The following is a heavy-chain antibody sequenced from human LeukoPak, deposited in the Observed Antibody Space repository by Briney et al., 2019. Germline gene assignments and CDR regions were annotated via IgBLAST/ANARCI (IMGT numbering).Heavy chain of an antibody. CDR2: GDYSGGS. D-gene: IGHD6-19*01. V-gene: IGHV4-39*07. CDR1: GDSFSSVTDY. J-gene: IGHJ4*02. CDR3: AGERGEEYSSGWYKRNYFDN. Sequence: RSETLSLTCLVSGDSFSSVTDYWAWIRQPPGRGLEGFASGDYSGGSYYNPSLESRVAISADMSKNQFSLKLTSVTGADTAVYYCAGERGEEYSSGWYKRNYFDNWGQGIRVTVSS.